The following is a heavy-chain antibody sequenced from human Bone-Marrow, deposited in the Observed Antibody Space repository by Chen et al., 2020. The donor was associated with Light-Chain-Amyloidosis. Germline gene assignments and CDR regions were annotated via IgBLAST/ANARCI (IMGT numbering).Heavy chain of an antibody. CDR3: ARRRDGYNFDY. CDR2: IYPDDSDA. V-gene: IGHV5-51*01. CDR1: GYNFPNYW. J-gene: IGHJ4*02. Sequence: EVQLEQPRPEVKKPGESLKISCKCSGYNFPNYWIGWVRQMPGKGLEWMGVIYPDDSDARYSPSFEGQVTISADKSITTAYLQWRSLKASDTAMYYCARRRDGYNFDYWGQGTLVTVSS. D-gene: IGHD5-12*01.